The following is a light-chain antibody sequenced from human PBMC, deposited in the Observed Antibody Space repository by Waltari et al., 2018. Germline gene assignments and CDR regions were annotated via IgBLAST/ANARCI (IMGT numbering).Light chain of an antibody. V-gene: IGLV1-47*02. CDR2: HNN. CDR3: AAWDDSLSGVV. CDR1: NSTIGSNF. Sequence: QSVLTQPPSASGTPGQRVTISCSGSNSTIGSNFVYWYQHPPGTAPKLLIYHNNQRPSGVPDRFSGSKSGTSASLAISGLRSEDEADYYCAAWDDSLSGVVFGGGAKLTVL. J-gene: IGLJ2*01.